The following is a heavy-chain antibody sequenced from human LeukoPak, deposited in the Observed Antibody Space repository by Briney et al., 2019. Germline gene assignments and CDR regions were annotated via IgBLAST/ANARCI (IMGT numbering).Heavy chain of an antibody. V-gene: IGHV3-30*18. D-gene: IGHD4-17*01. Sequence: PGGSLRLSCAASGFTFSSYGMHWVRQAPGKGLEWVAVISYDGSNKYCADSVKGRFTISRDNSKNTLYPQMNSLRAEDTAVYYCAKDMDTVTTPLDYWGQGTLVTVSS. J-gene: IGHJ4*02. CDR2: ISYDGSNK. CDR1: GFTFSSYG. CDR3: AKDMDTVTTPLDY.